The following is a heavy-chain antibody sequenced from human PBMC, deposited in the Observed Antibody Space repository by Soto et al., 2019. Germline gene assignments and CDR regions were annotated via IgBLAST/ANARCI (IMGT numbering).Heavy chain of an antibody. J-gene: IGHJ5*02. Sequence: SETLSLTCTVSGGSISSSSYYWGWIRQPPGKGLEWIGSIYYSGSTYYNPSLKSRVTISVDTSNNQFSLKLSSVTAADTAVYYCATHRGTRFGELTPRWFDPWGQGTLVTVSS. V-gene: IGHV4-39*01. CDR3: ATHRGTRFGELTPRWFDP. CDR2: IYYSGST. D-gene: IGHD3-10*01. CDR1: GGSISSSSYY.